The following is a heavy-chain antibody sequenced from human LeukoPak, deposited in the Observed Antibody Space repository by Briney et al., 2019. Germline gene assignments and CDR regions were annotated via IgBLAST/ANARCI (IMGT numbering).Heavy chain of an antibody. CDR2: IIPIFGTA. J-gene: IGHJ4*02. CDR1: GGTFISYA. D-gene: IGHD6-13*01. Sequence: GASVKVSCKASGGTFISYAISWVRQAPGQGLEWMGGIIPIFGTANYAQKFQGRVTITADESTSTAYMELSSLRSEDTAVYYCARGDSSSWYGYYFDYWGQGTLVTVSS. CDR3: ARGDSSSWYGYYFDY. V-gene: IGHV1-69*13.